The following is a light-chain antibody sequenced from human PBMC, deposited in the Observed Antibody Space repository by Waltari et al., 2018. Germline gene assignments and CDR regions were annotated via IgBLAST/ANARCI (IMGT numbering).Light chain of an antibody. J-gene: IGLJ3*02. Sequence: QSALTQPASVSGSPGQSITISCTGTSRDVGFYNNVSWYQHPPGKAPKLIIYDVIPLPSGVSNRFSGSKSGNTASLTISGLQAEDEADYYCYSSTTRGTWVFGGGTRLTVL. CDR3: YSSTTRGTWV. CDR2: DVI. V-gene: IGLV2-14*03. CDR1: SRDVGFYNN.